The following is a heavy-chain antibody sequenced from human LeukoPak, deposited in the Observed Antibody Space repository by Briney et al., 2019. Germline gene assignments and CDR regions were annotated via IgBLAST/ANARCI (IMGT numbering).Heavy chain of an antibody. CDR1: GFTVSSNY. CDR2: IYSGGST. J-gene: IGHJ4*02. CDR3: ARGSGTSSWYLAGLDY. Sequence: GGSLRLSCAASGFTVSSNYMSWVRQAPGKGLEWVSVIYSGGSTYYADSVKGRFTISRDNSKNTLYLQMNSLRAEDTAVYYCARGSGTSSWYLAGLDYWGQGTLVTVSS. D-gene: IGHD6-13*01. V-gene: IGHV3-53*01.